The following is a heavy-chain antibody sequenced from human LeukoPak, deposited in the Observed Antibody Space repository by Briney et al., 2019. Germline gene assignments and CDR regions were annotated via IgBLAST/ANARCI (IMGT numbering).Heavy chain of an antibody. CDR3: ARDFSP. CDR1: GGSMISGGDY. Sequence: SETLSLTCSVSGGSMISGGDYWTWIRQPAGKGLEWIGLIYTGGSTNYNPSLESRVTISIDTSKNQFSLKLKSVTAADTAVYYCARDFSPWGQGTLVTVSS. V-gene: IGHV4-61*02. J-gene: IGHJ5*02. CDR2: IYTGGST. D-gene: IGHD2/OR15-2a*01.